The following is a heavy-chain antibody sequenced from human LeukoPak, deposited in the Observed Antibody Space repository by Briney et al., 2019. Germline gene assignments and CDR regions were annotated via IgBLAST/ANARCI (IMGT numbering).Heavy chain of an antibody. CDR1: GFTFSSYA. CDR2: ISGSGGST. D-gene: IGHD2-21*02. Sequence: PGGSLRLSCAASGFTFSSYAMSWVRQAPGKGLEWVSAISGSGGSTYYADSVKGRFTISRDNSKNTLYLQMNSLRAEDTAVYYCAKDDAYVVVTAVADYWGQGTLVTVSS. V-gene: IGHV3-23*01. CDR3: AKDDAYVVVTAVADY. J-gene: IGHJ4*02.